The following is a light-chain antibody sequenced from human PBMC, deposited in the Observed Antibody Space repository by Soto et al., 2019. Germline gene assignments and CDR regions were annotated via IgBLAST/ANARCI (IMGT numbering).Light chain of an antibody. CDR3: QQYGSSPRT. V-gene: IGKV3-20*01. J-gene: IGKJ1*01. CDR1: QSVSSSY. CDR2: GAS. Sequence: EIVLTQSPGTLSLSPGERATLSCRASQSVSSSYLAWYQQKPGRAPRLLIYGASLRATGIPDRFSGSGSGTGFTLTISRLEPEDFAVYYCQQYGSSPRTFGQGTKVEIK.